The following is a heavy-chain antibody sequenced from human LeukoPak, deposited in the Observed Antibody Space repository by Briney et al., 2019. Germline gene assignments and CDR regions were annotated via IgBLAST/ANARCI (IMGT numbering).Heavy chain of an antibody. J-gene: IGHJ2*01. CDR1: GFAVSSNY. V-gene: IGHV3-66*01. CDR2: IYSGGST. D-gene: IGHD3-22*01. CDR3: ARDHRYYYDSSGYYIWYFDL. Sequence: QTGGPLRLSCAASGFAVSSNYVSWVRQAPGKGLEWVSIIYSGGSTYYADSVKGRFTISRDNSKNTLFLQMNSLRAEDTAVYYCARDHRYYYDSSGYYIWYFDLWGRGTLVTVSS.